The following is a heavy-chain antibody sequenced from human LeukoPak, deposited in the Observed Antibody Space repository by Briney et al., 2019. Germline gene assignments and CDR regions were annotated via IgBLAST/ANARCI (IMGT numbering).Heavy chain of an antibody. CDR3: AKDSPNNYGSGSYLQGYFDY. V-gene: IGHV3-74*01. CDR2: INSDGSST. J-gene: IGHJ4*02. Sequence: GGSLRLSCAASGFTFSSYWMHWVRQVPGKGLVWVSSINSDGSSTTYADSVKGRFTISRDNSKNTLYLQMNSLRAEDTAVYYCAKDSPNNYGSGSYLQGYFDYWGQGTLVTVSS. D-gene: IGHD3-10*01. CDR1: GFTFSSYW.